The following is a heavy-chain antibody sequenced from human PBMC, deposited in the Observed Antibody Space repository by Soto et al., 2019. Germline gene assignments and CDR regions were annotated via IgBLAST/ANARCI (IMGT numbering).Heavy chain of an antibody. V-gene: IGHV3-23*01. D-gene: IGHD2-15*01. Sequence: EVQWLESGGDLVQPGGSLRVSCAASGFTFSSYAMSWVRQAPGKGLEWVSAIAGSGGATYHGDSVKGRFTISRDNTKNTLYLQMHSLRAEETAIYYCVKGSAGGRPYYFDYWGRGTLVTVSS. CDR3: VKGSAGGRPYYFDY. CDR2: IAGSGGAT. J-gene: IGHJ4*02. CDR1: GFTFSSYA.